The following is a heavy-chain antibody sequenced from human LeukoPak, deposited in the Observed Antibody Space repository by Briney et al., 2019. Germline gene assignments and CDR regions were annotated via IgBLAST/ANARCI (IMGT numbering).Heavy chain of an antibody. CDR1: GFTFSSYW. D-gene: IGHD3-22*01. V-gene: IGHV3-7*03. J-gene: IGHJ4*02. Sequence: GGSLRLSCAASGFTFSSYWMSWVRQAPGKGLEWVANIKQDGSEKYYVDSVKGRFTISRDNAKNSLYLQMNSLRAGDTAVYYCAKVGDDYDRSAHGPFDYWGQGTLVTVSS. CDR3: AKVGDDYDRSAHGPFDY. CDR2: IKQDGSEK.